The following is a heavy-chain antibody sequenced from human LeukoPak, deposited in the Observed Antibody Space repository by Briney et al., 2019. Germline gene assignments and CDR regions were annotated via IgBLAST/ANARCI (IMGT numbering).Heavy chain of an antibody. V-gene: IGHV1-2*02. J-gene: IGHJ4*02. Sequence: ASVKVSCKASGYTFTGYYLHWGRQAPGQGLEWMGWINPNSGGTNYAQKFQGRVTMTRDTPISTAYMELSRLRSDDTAVYYCAREHRRRDGYNLGYWGQGTLVTVSS. CDR3: AREHRRRDGYNLGY. CDR1: GYTFTGYY. CDR2: INPNSGGT. D-gene: IGHD5-24*01.